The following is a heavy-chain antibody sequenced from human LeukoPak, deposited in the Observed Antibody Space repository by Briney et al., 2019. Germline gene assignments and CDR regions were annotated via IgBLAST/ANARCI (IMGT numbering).Heavy chain of an antibody. CDR1: GFTFSSYS. D-gene: IGHD4-11*01. V-gene: IGHV4-39*07. CDR3: ARLMTTVVSNWFDP. CDR2: IYYSGST. Sequence: PGGSLRLSCAASGFTFSSYSMNWVRQAPGKGLEWIGSIYYSGSTYYNPSLKSRVTISVDTSKNQFSLKLSSVTAADTAVYYCARLMTTVVSNWFDPWGQGTLVTVSS. J-gene: IGHJ5*02.